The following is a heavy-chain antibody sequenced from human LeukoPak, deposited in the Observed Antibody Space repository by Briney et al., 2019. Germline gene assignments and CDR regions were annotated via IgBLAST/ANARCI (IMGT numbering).Heavy chain of an antibody. CDR3: ARTGYSYGYLSNWFDP. D-gene: IGHD5-18*01. J-gene: IGHJ5*02. Sequence: TGGSLRLSCAASGFTVSSNYMSWVRQAPGKGLEWVSVIYSGGSTYYADSVKGRFTISRDNSKNTLYLQMNSLRAEDTAVYYCARTGYSYGYLSNWFDPWGQGTLVTVSS. CDR1: GFTVSSNY. CDR2: IYSGGST. V-gene: IGHV3-66*01.